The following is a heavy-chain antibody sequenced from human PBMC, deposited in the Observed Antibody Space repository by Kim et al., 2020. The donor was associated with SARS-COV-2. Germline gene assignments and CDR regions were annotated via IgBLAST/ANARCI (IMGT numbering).Heavy chain of an antibody. D-gene: IGHD3-3*01. J-gene: IGHJ4*02. Sequence: SGPTLVNPTQTLTLTCTFSGFSLTTSGVGVGWLRQPPGKALEWLALIYWDDDKRYSPSLKNRFTITKDTSRNQVVLTMTNMDPVDTATYYCAYRESGNSRGGYDYWGQGTLVTVSS. V-gene: IGHV2-5*02. CDR2: IYWDDDK. CDR3: AYRESGNSRGGYDY. CDR1: GFSLTTSGVG.